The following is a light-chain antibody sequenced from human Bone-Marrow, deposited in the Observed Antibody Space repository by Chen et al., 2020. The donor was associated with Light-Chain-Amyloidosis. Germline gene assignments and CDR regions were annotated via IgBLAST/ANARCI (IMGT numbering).Light chain of an antibody. Sequence: ELTQPPPVWVSPGLQARITCSGDALAKQYAYWYQHKPRQAPVVIVYKDNQRPSGIPERVSGSTSGTIVTLTISGVQTEDEADYYCQSADSNDTLLGGGNKLTGL. J-gene: IGLJ2*01. CDR3: QSADSNDTL. CDR2: KDN. V-gene: IGLV3-25*03. CDR1: ALAKQY.